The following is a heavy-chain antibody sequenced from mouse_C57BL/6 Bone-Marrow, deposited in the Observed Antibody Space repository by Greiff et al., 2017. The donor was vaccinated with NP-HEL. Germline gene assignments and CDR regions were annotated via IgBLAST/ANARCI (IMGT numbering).Heavy chain of an antibody. J-gene: IGHJ2*01. CDR1: GYTFTDYE. V-gene: IGHV1-15*01. D-gene: IGHD1-1*01. CDR2: IDPETGGT. CDR3: TKPFHYYGSSYGY. Sequence: QVQLQQSGAELVRPGASVTLSCKASGYTFTDYEMHWVKQTPVHGLEWIGAIDPETGGTAYNQKFKGKAILTADQSSSTAYMELRSLTSEDSAVYYCTKPFHYYGSSYGYWGQGTTLTVSS.